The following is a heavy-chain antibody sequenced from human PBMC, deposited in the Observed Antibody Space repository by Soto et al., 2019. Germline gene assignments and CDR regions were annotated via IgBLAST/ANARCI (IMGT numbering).Heavy chain of an antibody. CDR2: IIPILGIA. Sequence: QVQLVQSGAEVKKPGSSVKVSCKASGGTFSSYTISWVRQAPGQGLEWMGRIIPILGIANYAQKCQGRVTITADKSTSTAYMELSSLRAEDTAVYDCARDLDGAGSYDYYFDYWGQGTLVTVST. D-gene: IGHD3-10*01. CDR3: ARDLDGAGSYDYYFDY. V-gene: IGHV1-69*08. CDR1: GGTFSSYT. J-gene: IGHJ4*02.